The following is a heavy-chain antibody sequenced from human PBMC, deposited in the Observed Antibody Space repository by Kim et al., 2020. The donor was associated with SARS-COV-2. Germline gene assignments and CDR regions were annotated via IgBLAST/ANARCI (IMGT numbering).Heavy chain of an antibody. CDR3: ARSLGVYDSSGYPRDAVDI. V-gene: IGHV3-30*04. CDR2: ISYDGSNK. J-gene: IGHJ3*02. CDR1: GFTFSSYA. Sequence: GGSLRLSCAASGFTFSSYAMHWVRQAPGKGLEWVAVISYDGSNKYYADSVKGRFTISRGNSKNTLYLQMNSLRAEDTAVYYCARSLGVYDSSGYPRDAVDIWGQGTMVPVSS. D-gene: IGHD3-22*01.